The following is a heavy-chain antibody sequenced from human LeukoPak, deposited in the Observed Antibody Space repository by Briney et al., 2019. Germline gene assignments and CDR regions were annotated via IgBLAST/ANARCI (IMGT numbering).Heavy chain of an antibody. V-gene: IGHV4-34*01. CDR1: GGSFSGYY. J-gene: IGHJ4*02. CDR2: INHSGST. D-gene: IGHD5-12*01. CDR3: ARGTIVATIGL. Sequence: PSETLSLTCAVYGGSFSGYYWSWIRQPPGKGLEGIGEINHSGSTNYNPSLKSRVTISVDTSKNQFSLKLSSVTAADTAVYYCARGTIVATIGLWGQGTLVTVSS.